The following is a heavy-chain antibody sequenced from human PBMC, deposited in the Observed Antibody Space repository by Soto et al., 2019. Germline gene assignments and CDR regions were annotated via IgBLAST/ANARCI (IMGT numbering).Heavy chain of an antibody. CDR2: IWYDGSNK. V-gene: IGHV3-33*01. CDR1: GFTFSSYG. D-gene: IGHD3-22*01. J-gene: IGHJ6*02. CDR3: ARGRRSTMIVVVIGGMDV. Sequence: QVQLVESGGGVVQPGRSLRLSCAASGFTFSSYGMHWVRQAPGKGLEWVAVIWYDGSNKYYAHSVKGRFTISRDNSKNTLYLQMNSLRAEDTAVYYCARGRRSTMIVVVIGGMDVWGQGTTVTVSS.